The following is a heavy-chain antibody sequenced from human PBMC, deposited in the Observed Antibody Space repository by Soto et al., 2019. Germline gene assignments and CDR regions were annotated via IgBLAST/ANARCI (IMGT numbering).Heavy chain of an antibody. CDR2: ISGSGGST. CDR1: GFTFSSYA. J-gene: IGHJ4*02. CDR3: AKHSSYYYDSSGYLVY. V-gene: IGHV3-23*01. Sequence: GPLRLSGAASGFTFSSYAMSWVRQAPGKGLEWVSAISGSGGSTYYADSVKGRFTISRDNSKNTLYLQMNSLRAEDTAVYYCAKHSSYYYDSSGYLVYWGQGTLVTVSS. D-gene: IGHD3-22*01.